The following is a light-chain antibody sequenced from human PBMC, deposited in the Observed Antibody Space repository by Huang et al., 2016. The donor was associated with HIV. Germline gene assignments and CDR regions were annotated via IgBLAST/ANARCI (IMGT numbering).Light chain of an antibody. CDR2: SAS. CDR1: QSLNNY. Sequence: DLQMTQSPSSLSASVGDRVTITCRASQSLNNYLNWYQQKPGKAPNLLIYSASTLQSGVPPRFSGGVSGTVCTLTISNLQPEDYATYYCQQTFSVPLTFGGGTKVEIK. J-gene: IGKJ4*01. CDR3: QQTFSVPLT. V-gene: IGKV1-39*01.